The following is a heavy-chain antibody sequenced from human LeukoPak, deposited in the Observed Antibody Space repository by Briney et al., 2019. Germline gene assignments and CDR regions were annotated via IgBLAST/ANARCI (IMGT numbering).Heavy chain of an antibody. J-gene: IGHJ4*02. Sequence: GGSLRLSCAASGFTFSGFSMSWVRQSPTKGLEWVANIKQDGSERYYVDSVKGRFTISRDNAKNSLSLQMNNLRVEDTAVYYCARAGSHWHYVYWGQGTVVTISS. CDR2: IKQDGSER. CDR3: ARAGSHWHYVY. CDR1: GFTFSGFS. V-gene: IGHV3-7*01. D-gene: IGHD3-10*01.